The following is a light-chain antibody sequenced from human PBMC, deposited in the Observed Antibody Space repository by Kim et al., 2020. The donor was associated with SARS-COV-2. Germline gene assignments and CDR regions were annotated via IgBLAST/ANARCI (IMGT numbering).Light chain of an antibody. V-gene: IGLV2-14*04. J-gene: IGLJ2*01. CDR1: SSDVGVYNY. Sequence: QSFTCSCPVTSSDVGVYNYGSWYPQHPGKAPKLMIYDVSKRPSGVSNRFSGSKSGNTASLTISGLQAEDEADYYCSSYTSSSTNVVFGGGTQLTVL. CDR2: DVS. CDR3: SSYTSSSTNVV.